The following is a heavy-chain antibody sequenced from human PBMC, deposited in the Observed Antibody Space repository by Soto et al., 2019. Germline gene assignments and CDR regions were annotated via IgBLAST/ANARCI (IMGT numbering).Heavy chain of an antibody. CDR1: GFTFSSYV. J-gene: IGHJ3*02. Sequence: GGSLRLSCAASGFTFSSYVMSWVRQAPGKGLEWVSAISGSGTTAYYADSVKGRFIFSRDNPKNTMYLQMNSLRAEDTAVYFCAKTTDGWYSAFEIWGQGTVVTVSS. CDR2: ISGSGTTA. V-gene: IGHV3-23*01. CDR3: AKTTDGWYSAFEI. D-gene: IGHD6-19*01.